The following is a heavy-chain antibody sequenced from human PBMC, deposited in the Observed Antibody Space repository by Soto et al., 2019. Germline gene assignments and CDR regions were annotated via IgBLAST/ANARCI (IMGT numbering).Heavy chain of an antibody. Sequence: QVQLVQSGAEVKKPGSSVKVSCKASGGTFSSYAISWVRQAPGQGLEWMGGITPIFGTANYAQKFQGRVTITADESTSTAYMELSSLRSEDTAVYYCARDTQKLTTYYYYGMDVWGQGTTVTVSS. CDR1: GGTFSSYA. CDR2: ITPIFGTA. J-gene: IGHJ6*02. D-gene: IGHD1-1*01. V-gene: IGHV1-69*12. CDR3: ARDTQKLTTYYYYGMDV.